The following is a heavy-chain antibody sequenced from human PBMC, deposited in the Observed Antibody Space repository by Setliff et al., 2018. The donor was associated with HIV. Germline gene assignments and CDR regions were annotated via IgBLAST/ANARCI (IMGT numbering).Heavy chain of an antibody. CDR2: VRSDAADE. Sequence: GSLRLSCAASGFTFSRYGMHWVRQAPGKGLEWVAFVRSDAADEYYSDSVKGRFSISRDNPKNTLYLQMNSLRAEDTAVYYCAKWFGEFFRAFDRWGQGTMVTVSS. CDR3: AKWFGEFFRAFDR. J-gene: IGHJ3*01. CDR1: GFTFSRYG. D-gene: IGHD3-10*01. V-gene: IGHV3-30*02.